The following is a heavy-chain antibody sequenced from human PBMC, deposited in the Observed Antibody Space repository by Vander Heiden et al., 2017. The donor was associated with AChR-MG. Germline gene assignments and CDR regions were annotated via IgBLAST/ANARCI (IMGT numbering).Heavy chain of an antibody. CDR3: AKAVGYDDDSSGY. D-gene: IGHD3-22*01. CDR1: AFTVSGYG. J-gene: IGHJ4*02. V-gene: IGHV3-23*01. CDR2: ISGRGGST. Sequence: EVPLLDSGGCLLQPGGSLRLSCAASAFTVSGYGMSWVGQASGKGGEWVSDISGRGGSTYYEDSVKGRVTIARDKSKNTLYLQMNRLRAEDAVVYYGAKAVGYDDDSSGYWGQGTLVTVSS.